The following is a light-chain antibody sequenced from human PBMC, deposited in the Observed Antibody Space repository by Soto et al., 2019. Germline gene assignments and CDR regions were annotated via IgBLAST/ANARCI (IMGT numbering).Light chain of an antibody. CDR1: SSDVGSYNR. V-gene: IGLV2-18*02. CDR3: NSYTISGTYV. Sequence: QSALTQPPSVSGSPVQSVAISCTEDSSDVGSYNRVSWYQQSPGTAPKLIIYEVTTRPSGVPDRFSGSKSGNTASLTISGLQAEDEADYYCNSYTISGTYVFGTGTKVTVL. J-gene: IGLJ1*01. CDR2: EVT.